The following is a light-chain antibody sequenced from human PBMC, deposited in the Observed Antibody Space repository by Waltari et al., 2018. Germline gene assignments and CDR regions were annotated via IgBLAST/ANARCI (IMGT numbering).Light chain of an antibody. CDR2: WAS. J-gene: IGKJ4*01. CDR1: QCVLYSSNNKNY. CDR3: QQYYSTPPT. V-gene: IGKV4-1*01. Sequence: CKSSQCVLYSSNNKNYLAWYQQKPGQPPKLLIYWASTRESGVPDRFSGSGSGTDFTLTISSLQAEDVAVYYCQQYYSTPPTFGGGTKVEIK.